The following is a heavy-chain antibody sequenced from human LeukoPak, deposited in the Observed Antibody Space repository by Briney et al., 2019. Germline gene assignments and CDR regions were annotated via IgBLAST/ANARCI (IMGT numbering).Heavy chain of an antibody. Sequence: SETLSLTCAVCGGSSSGCCGSGIRQPPGKGLEWIGEINHSGSTNYNPSLKSRVTISVDTSKNPFSLKLSSVTAADTAVYYCARPVSGLHASDIWGE. CDR3: ARPVSGLHASDI. CDR2: INHSGST. V-gene: IGHV4-34*01. CDR1: GGSSSGCC. J-gene: IGHJ3*02. D-gene: IGHD4-17*01.